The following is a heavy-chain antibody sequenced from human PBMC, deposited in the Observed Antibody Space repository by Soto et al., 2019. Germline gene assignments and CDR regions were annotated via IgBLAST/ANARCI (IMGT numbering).Heavy chain of an antibody. CDR3: ARHGLHVVDS. V-gene: IGHV4-59*08. Sequence: SETLSLTCSVSGGSMNSYYWSWIRHSPGKGLEWIGYVYYAGNTTYSPSLKSRVTISIDPSQNQYSLELRSVTAADTAVYFCARHGLHVVDSWGRGILVPVSS. CDR1: GGSMNSYY. J-gene: IGHJ4*02. CDR2: VYYAGNT.